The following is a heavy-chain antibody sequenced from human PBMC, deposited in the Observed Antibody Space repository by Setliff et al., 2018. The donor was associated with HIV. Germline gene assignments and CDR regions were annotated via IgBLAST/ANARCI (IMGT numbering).Heavy chain of an antibody. CDR2: INPSGDSR. CDR3: AREAPEDYFDN. V-gene: IGHV1-46*02. Sequence: ASVKVSCKASGYTFNNYGISWVRQAPGQGLEWMGMINPSGDSRYYAQRFRGRVTMTRDTSTNTVYMELSRLRSDDTAVYYCAREAPEDYFDNWGQGTLVTVSS. J-gene: IGHJ4*02. CDR1: GYTFNNYG.